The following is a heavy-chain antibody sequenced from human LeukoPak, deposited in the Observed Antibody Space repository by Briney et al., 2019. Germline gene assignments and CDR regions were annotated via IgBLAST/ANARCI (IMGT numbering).Heavy chain of an antibody. CDR1: GGTFSSYA. CDR2: IIPIFGTA. V-gene: IGHV1-69*13. J-gene: IGHJ6*04. D-gene: IGHD2-2*01. CDR3: ARGTDIVVVPAAMRAYYGMDV. Sequence: ASVKVSCKASGGTFSSYAISWVRQAPGQGLEWMGGIIPIFGTANYAQKFQGRVTITAAESTSTAYMELSSLRSEDTAVYYCARGTDIVVVPAAMRAYYGMDVWGKGTSVTVSS.